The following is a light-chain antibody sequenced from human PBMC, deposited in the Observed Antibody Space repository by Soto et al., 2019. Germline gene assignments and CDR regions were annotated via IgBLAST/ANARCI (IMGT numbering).Light chain of an antibody. V-gene: IGKV3-15*01. CDR1: QSVSIN. J-gene: IGKJ1*01. Sequence: EIVLTQSPGTLSLSPGERATLSCRASQSVSINLAWYQQKPGQAPRLLIYAASLRATGIPARFSGSGSGTEFTLTISSLQSEDFAAYYCQQYNDWPRTFGQGTKVDIK. CDR3: QQYNDWPRT. CDR2: AAS.